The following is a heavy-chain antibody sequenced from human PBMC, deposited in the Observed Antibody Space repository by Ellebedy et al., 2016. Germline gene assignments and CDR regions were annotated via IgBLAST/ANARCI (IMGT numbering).Heavy chain of an antibody. D-gene: IGHD3-22*01. CDR3: ARVGQKYDSSGYYYYYGMDV. CDR2: ISAYNGNT. V-gene: IGHV1-18*01. CDR1: GYTFTSYG. Sequence: ASVKVSCXASGYTFTSYGISWVRQAPGQGLEWMGWISAYNGNTNYAQKLQGRVTMTTDTSTSTANMELRSLRSDDTAVYYCARVGQKYDSSGYYYYYGMDVWGQGTTVTVSS. J-gene: IGHJ6*02.